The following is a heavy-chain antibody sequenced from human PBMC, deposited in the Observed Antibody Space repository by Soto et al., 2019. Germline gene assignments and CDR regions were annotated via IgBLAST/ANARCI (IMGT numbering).Heavy chain of an antibody. Sequence: EVQLLESGGGLVQPGGSLRLSCAASGFTLRSYGMSWVRQAPGEGLEWVSSISGSGRSTYYAESVKGRFTISRDNTQNTLYLRMNSLRADDTAVYYCAKGGGVQAIYEVVIRHFDYWGQGTLVTVSS. D-gene: IGHD3-3*01. J-gene: IGHJ4*02. V-gene: IGHV3-23*01. CDR1: GFTLRSYG. CDR3: AKGGGVQAIYEVVIRHFDY. CDR2: ISGSGRST.